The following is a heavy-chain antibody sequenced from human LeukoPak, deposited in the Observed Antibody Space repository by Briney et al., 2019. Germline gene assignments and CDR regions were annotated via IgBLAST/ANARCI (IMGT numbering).Heavy chain of an antibody. Sequence: GGSLRLSCAASGFTFSTYGMRWVRQAPGKGLEWVSTITVNGGDTYYADSVKDRFTISRDNSKNTLYLQMNSLTAEDTAIYYCTRFLSGCSYFDYWGQGTLVTASS. CDR2: ITVNGGDT. J-gene: IGHJ4*02. CDR1: GFTFSTYG. V-gene: IGHV3-23*01. D-gene: IGHD6-19*01. CDR3: TRFLSGCSYFDY.